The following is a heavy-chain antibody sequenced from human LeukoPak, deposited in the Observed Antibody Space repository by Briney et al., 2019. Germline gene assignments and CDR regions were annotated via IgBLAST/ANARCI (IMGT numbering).Heavy chain of an antibody. J-gene: IGHJ4*02. CDR2: IYYSGST. D-gene: IGHD3-22*01. CDR1: GGSVTRNY. CDR3: ASHYYDSSGYYHGFDS. V-gene: IGHV4-59*02. Sequence: SETLSLTCTLSGGSVTRNYWSWIRQSPGEGLELIGYIYYSGSTNYNPSLKSRVTISLDTSKNQFSLKLSSVTAADSAIYYCASHYYDSSGYYHGFDSWGQGTLVTVSS.